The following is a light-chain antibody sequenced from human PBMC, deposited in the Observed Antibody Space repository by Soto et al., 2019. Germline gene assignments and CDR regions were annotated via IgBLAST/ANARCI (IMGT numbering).Light chain of an antibody. CDR3: SSYTSSTNYV. CDR2: EVS. CDR1: SIDIAPYNY. J-gene: IGLJ1*01. V-gene: IGLV2-14*01. Sequence: QSALTQPASVSGSPGQSLTISCNGTSIDIAPYNYVSWYQQHPGKAPKLIIYEVSYRPSGISNRFSGSKSGNTASLTISGLQAEDEADYYCSSYTSSTNYVFGTGTKVTVL.